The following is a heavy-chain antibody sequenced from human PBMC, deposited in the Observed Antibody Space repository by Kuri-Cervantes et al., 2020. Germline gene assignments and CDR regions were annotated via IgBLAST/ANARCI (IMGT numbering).Heavy chain of an antibody. Sequence: ESLKISCTVSGGSISSYYWSWIRQPPGKGLEWIGYIFYIGSTNYNPSLKSRVTISVDTSKNQFSLKLSSVTAADTAVFYCARGAAAGALDLWGRGTLVTVSS. V-gene: IGHV4-59*01. CDR2: IFYIGST. CDR1: GGSISSYY. J-gene: IGHJ2*01. CDR3: ARGAAAGALDL. D-gene: IGHD6-13*01.